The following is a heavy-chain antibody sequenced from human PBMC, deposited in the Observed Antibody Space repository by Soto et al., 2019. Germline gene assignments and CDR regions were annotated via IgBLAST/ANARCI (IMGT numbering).Heavy chain of an antibody. Sequence: GESQRLSFAGSGFTFKSYAMSWVRQAPGKGLEWVSAISGSGGSTYYADSVKGRFTISRDNSKNTLYLQMNSLRAEDTAVYYCANAYSSSWYGYYYDGMDVWGQGTTVTVS. D-gene: IGHD6-13*01. J-gene: IGHJ6*02. CDR1: GFTFKSYA. V-gene: IGHV3-23*01. CDR3: ANAYSSSWYGYYYDGMDV. CDR2: ISGSGGST.